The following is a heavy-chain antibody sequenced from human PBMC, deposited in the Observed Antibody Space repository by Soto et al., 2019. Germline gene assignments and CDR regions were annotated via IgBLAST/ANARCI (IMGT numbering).Heavy chain of an antibody. CDR1: EYTFANHF. D-gene: IGHD3-10*01. CDR3: AREGSYYFDSRIDY. CDR2: VNPSGGPT. Sequence: QVRLVQSGAEVKKPGDSVSVSCKAPEYTFANHFIHWVRQAPGQGLGWMGIVNPSGGPTRYTQKFQGRVTMTRDTSTSTVDMVLSSLTSADPAVYYCAREGSYYFDSRIDYWGQGTLVTVSS. V-gene: IGHV1-46*01. J-gene: IGHJ4*02.